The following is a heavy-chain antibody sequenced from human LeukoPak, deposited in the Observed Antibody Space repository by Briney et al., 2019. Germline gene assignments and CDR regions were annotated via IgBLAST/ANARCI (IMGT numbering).Heavy chain of an antibody. CDR3: ARDRGGSYYGYYYYYMDV. V-gene: IGHV4-38-2*02. CDR2: IYHSGST. CDR1: GYSISSGYY. J-gene: IGHJ6*03. Sequence: SETLSLTCTVSGYSISSGYYWGWIRQPPGKGLEWIGSIYHSGSTYYNPSLKSRVTISVDTSKNQFSLKLSSVTAADTAVYYCARDRGGSYYGYYYYYMDVWGKGTTVTISS. D-gene: IGHD1-26*01.